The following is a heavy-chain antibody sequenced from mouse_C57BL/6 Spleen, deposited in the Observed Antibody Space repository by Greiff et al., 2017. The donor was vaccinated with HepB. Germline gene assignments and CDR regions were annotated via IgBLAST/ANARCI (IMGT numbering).Heavy chain of an antibody. CDR1: GYAFSSSW. D-gene: IGHD1-1*01. Sequence: QVQLQQSGPELVKPGASVKISCKASGYAFSSSWMHWVKQRPGKGLEWIGRIYPGDGDTNYNGKFKGKATLTADKSSSTAYMQLSSLTSEDSAVYCCARIAYYGSRRDYFDYWGQGTTLTVSS. J-gene: IGHJ2*01. CDR3: ARIAYYGSRRDYFDY. V-gene: IGHV1-82*01. CDR2: IYPGDGDT.